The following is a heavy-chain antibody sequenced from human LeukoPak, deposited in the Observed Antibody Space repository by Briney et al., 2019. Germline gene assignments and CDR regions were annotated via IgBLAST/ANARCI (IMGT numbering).Heavy chain of an antibody. Sequence: GASVKVSCKASGYAFNIYDINWVRQATGQGLEWMGWMNPGSGNTGFAQKFQGRVTMTRNTSITTAYMELSSLRFEDTAVYYCAVHLPGDYLDRWGQGTLVTVSS. J-gene: IGHJ4*02. CDR1: GYAFNIYD. CDR2: MNPGSGNT. V-gene: IGHV1-8*01. CDR3: AVHLPGDYLDR.